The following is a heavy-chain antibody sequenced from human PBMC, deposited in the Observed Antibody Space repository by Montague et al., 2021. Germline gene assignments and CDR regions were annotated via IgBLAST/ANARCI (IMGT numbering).Heavy chain of an antibody. CDR3: ASYSGGRWYPPSIDY. Sequence: SETLSLTCTVSGGSISSSTYYWGWIRQPPGKGLDWIGSIYYNGGSYYNPSLKSRVIISVDTSRNQFSLRLSSVTAADTAVYYCASYSGGRWYPPSIDYWGQGTLVTVSS. CDR2: IYYNGGS. J-gene: IGHJ4*02. D-gene: IGHD3-10*01. CDR1: GGSISSSTYY. V-gene: IGHV4-39*01.